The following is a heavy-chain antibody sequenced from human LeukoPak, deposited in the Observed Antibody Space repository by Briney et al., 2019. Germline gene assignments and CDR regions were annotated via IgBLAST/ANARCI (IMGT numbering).Heavy chain of an antibody. J-gene: IGHJ4*02. V-gene: IGHV3-33*08. CDR1: GFTFSSYA. CDR3: ARGLFSSGWYIDY. CDR2: IWYDGSNK. D-gene: IGHD6-19*01. Sequence: PGGSLRLSCAASGFTFSSYAMHWVRQAPGKGLEGVAVIWYDGSNKYYADSVKGRFTISRDNAKNSLYLQMNSLRAEDTAVYYCARGLFSSGWYIDYWGQGTLVTVSS.